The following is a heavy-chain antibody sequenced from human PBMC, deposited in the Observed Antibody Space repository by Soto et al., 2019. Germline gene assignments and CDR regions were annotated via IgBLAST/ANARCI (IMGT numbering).Heavy chain of an antibody. CDR3: ARIPRPGYYYYYYGMDV. CDR1: GFSLSTSGMC. V-gene: IGHV2-70*01. D-gene: IGHD5-18*01. Sequence: SGPTLVNPTQTLTLTCTFSGFSLSTSGMCVSWIRQPPGKALGWLALIDWDDDKYYSTSLKTRLTISKDTSKNQVVLTMTNMGPVDTATYYCARIPRPGYYYYYYGMDVWGQGTTVTVSS. CDR2: IDWDDDK. J-gene: IGHJ6*02.